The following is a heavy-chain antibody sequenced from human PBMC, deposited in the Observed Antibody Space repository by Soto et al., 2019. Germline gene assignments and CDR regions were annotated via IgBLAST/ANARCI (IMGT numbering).Heavy chain of an antibody. CDR1: CRSISSDY. Sequence: SETLSLTCTVCCRSISSDYWTWIRQPPGARLEWIGYIYYNGNNNYNSSLKSRVTISIDTSKNHFSLKLNSVTAADTAVYLCARLAYTSGFTFDYWGRGTLVTGSS. J-gene: IGHJ4*02. V-gene: IGHV4-59*01. CDR3: ARLAYTSGFTFDY. CDR2: IYYNGNN. D-gene: IGHD5-18*01.